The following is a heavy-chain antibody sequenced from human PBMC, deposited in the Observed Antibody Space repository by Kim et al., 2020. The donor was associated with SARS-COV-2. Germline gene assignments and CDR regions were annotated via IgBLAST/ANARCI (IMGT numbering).Heavy chain of an antibody. CDR1: RFTIERFTFGSYW. D-gene: IGHD6-19*01. CDR3: ARAVTGRIDAFDL. V-gene: IGHV3-7*03. CDR2: IKQDGTRE. J-gene: IGHJ3*01. Sequence: GGSLRLSCVASRFTIERFTFGSYWMTWVRQAPGKGLEWVANIKQDGTREYYVDSMKGRFTISRDNAHNSLYLHVTSLRTDDTAMYYCARAVTGRIDAFDLWGQGTMVSVSS.